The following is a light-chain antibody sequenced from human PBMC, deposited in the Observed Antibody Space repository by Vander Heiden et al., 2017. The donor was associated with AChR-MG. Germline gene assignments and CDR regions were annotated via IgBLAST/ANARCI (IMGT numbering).Light chain of an antibody. Sequence: QSALTQPRSVSGSPGQSVTISCTGTSSDVGGYNYVSWYQHHPGKAPKLLIHDVSKRPSGVPDRFSGSKSGNTASLTISGLQAEDEADYYCCPYAGSYTFVVFGGGTKLTVL. J-gene: IGLJ2*01. CDR3: CPYAGSYTFVV. V-gene: IGLV2-11*01. CDR1: SSDVGGYNY. CDR2: DVS.